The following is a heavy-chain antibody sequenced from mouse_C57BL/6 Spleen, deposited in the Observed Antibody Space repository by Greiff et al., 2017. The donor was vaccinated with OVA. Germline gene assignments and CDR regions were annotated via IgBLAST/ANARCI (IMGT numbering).Heavy chain of an antibody. D-gene: IGHD1-1*01. Sequence: VQLQQSGAELVRPGASVTLSCKASGYTFTDYEMHWVKQPPVHGLEWIGAIDPETGGTAYNHKFKGKAILTADKSSSTAYMELRSLTAEDSAVDYWTCGEGFTTVVGYFDYWGQGTTLTVSS. V-gene: IGHV1-15*01. J-gene: IGHJ2*01. CDR1: GYTFTDYE. CDR2: IDPETGGT. CDR3: TCGEGFTTVVGYFDY.